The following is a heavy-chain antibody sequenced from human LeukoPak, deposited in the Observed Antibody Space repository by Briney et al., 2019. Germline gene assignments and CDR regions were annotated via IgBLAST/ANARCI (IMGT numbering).Heavy chain of an antibody. Sequence: ASVKVSCKASGYTFTSYGINWVRQAPGQGLEWMGWISGYNGNTNYAQRLQGRVTMATDTYTSTAYMELRSLRSDDTAVYYCARERSGGSSWSPTFDYWGQGTLVTVSS. D-gene: IGHD6-13*01. V-gene: IGHV1-18*01. J-gene: IGHJ4*02. CDR2: ISGYNGNT. CDR3: ARERSGGSSWSPTFDY. CDR1: GYTFTSYG.